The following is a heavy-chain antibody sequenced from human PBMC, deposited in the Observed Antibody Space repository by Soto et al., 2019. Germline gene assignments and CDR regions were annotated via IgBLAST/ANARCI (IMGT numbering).Heavy chain of an antibody. D-gene: IGHD2-21*02. Sequence: SETLSLTCTVSGGSISFDHYHWTWIRQPPGKGLEWIGYVHYSGSVLYNPSLQSRVSISVDTSKNQFSLKLSSVTAADTAVYFCAREDDGGDRDYYGLDVWGQGNTVTVSS. V-gene: IGHV4-30-4*01. CDR1: GGSISFDHYH. J-gene: IGHJ6*02. CDR2: VHYSGSV. CDR3: AREDDGGDRDYYGLDV.